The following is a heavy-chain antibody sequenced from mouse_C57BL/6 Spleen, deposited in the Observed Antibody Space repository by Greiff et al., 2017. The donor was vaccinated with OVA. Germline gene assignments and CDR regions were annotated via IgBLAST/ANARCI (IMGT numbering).Heavy chain of an antibody. J-gene: IGHJ3*01. D-gene: IGHD1-1*01. CDR2: IYPRSGNT. CDR3: ARKGNYYGSSYTWFAY. CDR1: GYTFTSYG. V-gene: IGHV1-81*01. Sequence: QVQLQQSGAELARPGASVKLSCKASGYTFTSYGISWVKQRTGQGLEWIGEIYPRSGNTYYNEKFKGKATLTADKSSSTAYMELRSLTSEDSAVYFCARKGNYYGSSYTWFAYWGQGTLVTVAA.